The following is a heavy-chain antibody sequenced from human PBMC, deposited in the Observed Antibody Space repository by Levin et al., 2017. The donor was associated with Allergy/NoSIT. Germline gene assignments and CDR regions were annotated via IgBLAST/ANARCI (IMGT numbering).Heavy chain of an antibody. D-gene: IGHD6-6*01. Sequence: GASVKVSCKGSGYSFTSYWIGWVRQMPGKGLEWMGIIYPGDSDTRYSPSFQGQVTISADKSISTAYLQWSSLKASDTAMYYCARGKGSSSELGWFDPWGQGTLVTVSS. CDR3: ARGKGSSSELGWFDP. V-gene: IGHV5-51*01. CDR2: IYPGDSDT. J-gene: IGHJ5*02. CDR1: GYSFTSYW.